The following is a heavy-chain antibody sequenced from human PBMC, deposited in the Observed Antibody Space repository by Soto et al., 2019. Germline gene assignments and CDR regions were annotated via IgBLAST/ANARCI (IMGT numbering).Heavy chain of an antibody. J-gene: IGHJ4*02. D-gene: IGHD6-6*01. V-gene: IGHV1-69*13. Sequence: SVKVSCKASGGTFSSYAISWVRQAPGQGLEWMGGIIPIFGTANYAQKFQGRVTITADESTSTAYMELSSLRSEDTAVYYCARVVALAARPDYWGQGTLVTVSS. CDR1: GGTFSSYA. CDR2: IIPIFGTA. CDR3: ARVVALAARPDY.